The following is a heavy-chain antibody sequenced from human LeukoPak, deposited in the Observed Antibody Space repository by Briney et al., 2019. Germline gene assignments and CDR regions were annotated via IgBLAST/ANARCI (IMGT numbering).Heavy chain of an antibody. CDR2: IIPILGIA. D-gene: IGHD5-24*01. CDR3: ARFRDGYNPFDY. Sequence: SVKVSCKASGGTFSSYAISWVRQAPGQGLEWMGRIIPILGIANYAQKFQGRVTITADKSTSTAYMELSSLRSEDTAVYYCARFRDGYNPFDYWGQGTLVTVS. J-gene: IGHJ4*02. CDR1: GGTFSSYA. V-gene: IGHV1-69*04.